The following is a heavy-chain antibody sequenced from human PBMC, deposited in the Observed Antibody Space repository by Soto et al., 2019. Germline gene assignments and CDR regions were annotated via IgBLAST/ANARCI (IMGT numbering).Heavy chain of an antibody. J-gene: IGHJ6*02. V-gene: IGHV1-69*12. CDR2: IIPIFGTA. Sequence: QVQLVQSGAEVKKPGSSVKVSCKASGGTFSSYAISWVRQAPGQGLEWMGGIIPIFGTANYAQKFQGRVTITAGASTSTAYMELSSLRSEDTAVYYCARDGYVGRYYYYYGMDVWGQGTTVTVSS. CDR3: ARDGYVGRYYYYYGMDV. CDR1: GGTFSSYA. D-gene: IGHD1-1*01.